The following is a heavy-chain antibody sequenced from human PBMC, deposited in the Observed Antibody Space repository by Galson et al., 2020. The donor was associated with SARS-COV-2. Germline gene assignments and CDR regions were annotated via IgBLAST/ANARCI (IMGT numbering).Heavy chain of an antibody. CDR2: IDWDDDK. D-gene: IGHD1-26*01. CDR1: GFSLSTSGMC. Sequence: SGPTLVRPTQTLTLTCTFSGFSLSTSGMCVSWIRQPPGKALEWLALIDWDDDKYYSTSLKTRLTISKDTSKNQVVLTMTNMDPVDTPTYYCAGIPWVGAITYYYSYGMDVWGQGTTVTVSS. V-gene: IGHV2-70*01. CDR3: AGIPWVGAITYYYSYGMDV. J-gene: IGHJ6*02.